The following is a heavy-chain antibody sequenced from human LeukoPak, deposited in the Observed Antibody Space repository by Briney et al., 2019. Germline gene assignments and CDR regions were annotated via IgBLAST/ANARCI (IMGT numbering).Heavy chain of an antibody. CDR3: VRLTTKQLLYGHFDL. CDR2: INHSGST. J-gene: IGHJ2*01. CDR1: GGSFSGYY. Sequence: ASETLSLTCAVYGGSFSGYYWSWIRQPPVKGLEWIGEINHSGSTNYNPSLKSRVTISVDTSKNQFSLKLSSVTAADTAVYYCVRLTTKQLLYGHFDLWGRGTLVTVSS. V-gene: IGHV4-34*01. D-gene: IGHD6-19*01.